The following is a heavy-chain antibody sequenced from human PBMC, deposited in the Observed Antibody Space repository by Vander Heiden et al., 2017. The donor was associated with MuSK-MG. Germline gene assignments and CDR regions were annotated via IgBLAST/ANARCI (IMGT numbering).Heavy chain of an antibody. CDR1: GFTFSSYA. CDR2: ISGSGGST. CDR3: AKLRPDIRGYYYYYYMDV. Sequence: EVQLLESGGGLVQPGGSLRLSCAASGFTFSSYAMSWVRQAPGKGLEWVSAISGSGGSTYYADSVKGRFTISRDNSKNTLYLQMNSLRAEDTAVYYCAKLRPDIRGYYYYYYMDVWGKGTTVTVSS. D-gene: IGHD2-15*01. V-gene: IGHV3-23*01. J-gene: IGHJ6*03.